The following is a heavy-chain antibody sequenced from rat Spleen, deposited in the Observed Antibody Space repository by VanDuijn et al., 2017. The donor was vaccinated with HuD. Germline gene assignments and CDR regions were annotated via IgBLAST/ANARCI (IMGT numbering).Heavy chain of an antibody. V-gene: IGHV5-29*01. CDR1: GFTFSDYG. D-gene: IGHD1-4*01. Sequence: EVQLVGSGGGLVQPGRSMKLSCVDSGFTFSDYGMAWVLQAPTKGLEWVATIVYDGSSTYYRDSVKGRFTISRDNAKSTLYLQMDSLRSEDTATYYCARRPGDFDYWGQGVMVTVSS. CDR3: ARRPGDFDY. J-gene: IGHJ2*01. CDR2: IVYDGSST.